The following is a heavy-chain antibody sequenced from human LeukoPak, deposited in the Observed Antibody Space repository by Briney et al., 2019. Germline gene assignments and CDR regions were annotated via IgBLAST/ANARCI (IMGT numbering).Heavy chain of an antibody. D-gene: IGHD6-13*01. V-gene: IGHV1-69*05. CDR3: ARETYSSSWYRFDP. J-gene: IGHJ5*02. CDR1: GYTFTGYY. Sequence: GASVKVSCKASGYTFTGYYMHWVRQAPGQGLEWMGGIIPIFGTANYAQKFQGRVTITTDESTSTAYMELSSLRSEDTAVYYCARETYSSSWYRFDPWGQGTLVTVSS. CDR2: IIPIFGTA.